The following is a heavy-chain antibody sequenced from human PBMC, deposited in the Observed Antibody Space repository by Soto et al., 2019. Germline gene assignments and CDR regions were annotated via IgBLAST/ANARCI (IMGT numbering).Heavy chain of an antibody. CDR2: ISSSSSYI. Sequence: PGGSLRLSCAASGFTFSSYSMNWVRQAPGKGLEWVSSISSSSSYIYYADSVKGRFTISRDNAKNSLYLQMNSLRAEDTAVYYCAREEDTAMVTLDYWGQGTLVTVSS. V-gene: IGHV3-21*01. CDR1: GFTFSSYS. D-gene: IGHD5-18*01. J-gene: IGHJ4*02. CDR3: AREEDTAMVTLDY.